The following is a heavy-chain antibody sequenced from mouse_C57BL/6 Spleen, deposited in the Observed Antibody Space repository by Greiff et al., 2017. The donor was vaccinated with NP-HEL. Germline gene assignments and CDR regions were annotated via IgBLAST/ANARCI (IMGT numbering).Heavy chain of an antibody. D-gene: IGHD1-1*01. V-gene: IGHV1-64*01. J-gene: IGHJ2*01. CDR1: GYTFTSYW. CDR3: ARSEIITTVVAKGY. CDR2: IHPNSGST. Sequence: QVQLQQPGAELVKPGASVKLSCKASGYTFTSYWMHWVKQRPGQGLEWIGMIHPNSGSTNYNEKFKSKATLTVDKSSSTAYMQLSSLTSEDSAVYYCARSEIITTVVAKGYWGQGTTLTVSS.